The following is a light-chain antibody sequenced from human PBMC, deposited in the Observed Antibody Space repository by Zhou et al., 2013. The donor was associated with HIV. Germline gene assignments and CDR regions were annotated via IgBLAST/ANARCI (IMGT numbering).Light chain of an antibody. CDR3: QQYSRYPFT. Sequence: DIQMTQSPSTLSASVGDRVTITCRASQRISTWLAWYQQKPGKPPKLLIYRTSTLESGVPSRFSGSGSGAEFTLTISSLQPDDFATYYCQQYSRYPFTFGGGTNLDI. J-gene: IGKJ4*01. V-gene: IGKV1-5*03. CDR1: QRISTW. CDR2: RTS.